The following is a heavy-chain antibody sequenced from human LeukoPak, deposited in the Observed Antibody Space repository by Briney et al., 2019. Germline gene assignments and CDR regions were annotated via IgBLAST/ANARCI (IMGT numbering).Heavy chain of an antibody. J-gene: IGHJ5*02. Sequence: SETLSFTCSVSGGSISSNNYYWGWIRQPPGKGLEWIGSIYYSGSTYYNPSLKSRVIISVDTSKNQFSLKLSSVTAADTATFYCARQRNWFDPWGQGILVTVST. CDR2: IYYSGST. CDR3: ARQRNWFDP. V-gene: IGHV4-39*01. CDR1: GGSISSNNYY.